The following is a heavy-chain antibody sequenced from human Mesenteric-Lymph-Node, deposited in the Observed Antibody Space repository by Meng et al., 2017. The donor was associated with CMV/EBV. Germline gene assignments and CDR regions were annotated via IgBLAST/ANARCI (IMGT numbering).Heavy chain of an antibody. J-gene: IGHJ6*02. CDR3: AGDRASAKIVVVPAGNAYYYGMDV. V-gene: IGHV3-48*04. CDR1: GFTFSSYS. CDR2: ISSSSSTI. D-gene: IGHD2-2*01. Sequence: GESLKISCAASGFTFSSYSMNWVRQAPGKGLEWVSYISSSSSTIYYADSVKGRFTISRDNAKNSLYLQMNSLRAEDTALYYCAGDRASAKIVVVPAGNAYYYGMDVWGQGTTVTVSS.